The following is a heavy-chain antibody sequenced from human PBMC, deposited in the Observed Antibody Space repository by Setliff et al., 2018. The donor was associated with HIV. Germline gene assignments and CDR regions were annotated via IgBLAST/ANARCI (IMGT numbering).Heavy chain of an antibody. CDR3: ARSGGIGNYHWDV. J-gene: IGHJ6*03. Sequence: PGGSLRLSCAASGFTFSTSNMNWVRQAPGKGLEWVSSISSSSTYIYQSDSVRGRFTISRDDAKKSLYLQMNSLGAEDTAVYYCARSGGIGNYHWDVWGKGTTVTVSS. CDR2: ISSSSTYI. D-gene: IGHD3-16*01. CDR1: GFTFSTSN. V-gene: IGHV3-21*01.